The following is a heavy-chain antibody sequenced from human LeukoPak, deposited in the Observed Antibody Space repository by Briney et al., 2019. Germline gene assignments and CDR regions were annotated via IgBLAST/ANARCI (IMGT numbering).Heavy chain of an antibody. D-gene: IGHD5-24*01. CDR1: GGSTTSDY. Sequence: SETLSLTCTVSGGSTTSDYWSWIRQPPGKGLEWIGYISYSGSTSYDPSLKSRVTISGDSSKKQFSLKLSSVTAADTAVYYCARGDGYNSDYFDYWGQGTLVTVSS. V-gene: IGHV4-59*08. J-gene: IGHJ4*02. CDR2: ISYSGST. CDR3: ARGDGYNSDYFDY.